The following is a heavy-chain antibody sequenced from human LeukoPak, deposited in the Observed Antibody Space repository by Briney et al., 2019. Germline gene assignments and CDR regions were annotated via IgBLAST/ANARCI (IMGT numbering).Heavy chain of an antibody. D-gene: IGHD2-21*02. CDR2: TYYSGST. V-gene: IGHV4-59*01. Sequence: PSETLSLTCTVSGGSISSYYWSWIRQPPGKGLEWIGYTYYSGSTNYNPSLKSRVTISVDTSKNQFSLKLSSVTAADTAVYYCARGGCGGDCYWGYYYYGMDVWGQGTTVTVSS. J-gene: IGHJ6*02. CDR1: GGSISSYY. CDR3: ARGGCGGDCYWGYYYYGMDV.